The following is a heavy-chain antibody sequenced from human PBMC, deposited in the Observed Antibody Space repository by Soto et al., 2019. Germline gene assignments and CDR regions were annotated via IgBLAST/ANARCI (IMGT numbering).Heavy chain of an antibody. V-gene: IGHV4-59*01. J-gene: IGHJ4*02. Sequence: SETLSLTCTVSGGSISSYYWSWIRQPPGKGLEWIGYIYYSGSTNYNPSLKSRVTISVDTSKNQFSLKLSSVTAADTAVYYFARAPNLTGFKMAYFDYWGQGTLVTVSS. CDR2: IYYSGST. CDR3: ARAPNLTGFKMAYFDY. D-gene: IGHD3-9*01. CDR1: GGSISSYY.